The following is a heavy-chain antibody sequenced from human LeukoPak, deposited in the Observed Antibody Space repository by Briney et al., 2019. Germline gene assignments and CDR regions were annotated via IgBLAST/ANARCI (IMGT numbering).Heavy chain of an antibody. V-gene: IGHV3-33*08. CDR1: GFTFSIYG. CDR3: ARVGYNSGWYEY. D-gene: IGHD6-19*01. J-gene: IGHJ4*02. Sequence: GGSLRLSCEASGFTFSIYGMHWVRQAPGKGLEWVAVIWEDGSNINYADSVKGRFTISRDNSKNTLYLQMNSLRAEDTAVYYCARVGYNSGWYEYWGQGALVTVSS. CDR2: IWEDGSNI.